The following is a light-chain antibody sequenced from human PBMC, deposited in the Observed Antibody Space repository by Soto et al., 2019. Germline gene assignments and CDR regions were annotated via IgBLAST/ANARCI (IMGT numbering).Light chain of an antibody. CDR1: QGISNY. CDR2: DAS. CDR3: QQYDNYPLT. V-gene: IGKV1D-13*01. J-gene: IGKJ4*01. Sequence: IKMTQSPPSLSASVGDRVTITCRASQGISNYLAWYQQKSGKVPKFLIYDASNLESGVPSRFSGSASGTEFTLTISSLQPDDFATYYCQQYDNYPLTFGGGTKVDIK.